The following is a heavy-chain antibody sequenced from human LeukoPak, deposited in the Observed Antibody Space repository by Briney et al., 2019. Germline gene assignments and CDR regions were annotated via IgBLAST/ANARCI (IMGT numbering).Heavy chain of an antibody. D-gene: IGHD3/OR15-3a*01. J-gene: IGHJ3*02. V-gene: IGHV4-59*08. Sequence: SETLSLTCTVSGGSIIGYYWSWIRQPPGKGLEWIGYLYHTGSTNYNPSLKSRVTISLDTSKNQFSLNLTSVTAADTAVYYCARYDFGAFDIWGQGTKVTVSS. CDR3: ARYDFGAFDI. CDR1: GGSIIGYY. CDR2: LYHTGST.